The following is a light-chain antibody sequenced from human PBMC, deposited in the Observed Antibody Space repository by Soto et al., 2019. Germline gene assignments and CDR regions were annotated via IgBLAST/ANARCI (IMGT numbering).Light chain of an antibody. CDR3: QQYDNWPIT. CDR2: GAS. CDR1: QSVDSN. J-gene: IGKJ4*01. V-gene: IGKV3D-15*01. Sequence: EIVMTQSPATLSVSPGERATLSCRASQSVDSNLAWYQQKPGQAPRLLIFGASTRATGIPARFSGSGSGTDFTLTISRLQSEDFGEYFCQQYDNWPITFGGGTKVEIK.